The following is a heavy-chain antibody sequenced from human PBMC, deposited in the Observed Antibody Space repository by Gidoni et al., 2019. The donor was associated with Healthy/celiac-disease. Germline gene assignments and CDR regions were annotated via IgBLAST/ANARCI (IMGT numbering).Heavy chain of an antibody. V-gene: IGHV3-21*01. CDR1: GFTFSSYS. D-gene: IGHD2-2*01. CDR2: ISSSSSYI. CDR3: ASRCSSTSCPGYYYYGMDV. Sequence: EVQLVESGGGLVKPGGSLRLSCAASGFTFSSYSMNWVRQAPGKGLEWVSSISSSSSYIYYADSVKGRFTISRDNAKNSLYLQMNSLRAEDTAVYYCASRCSSTSCPGYYYYGMDVWGQGTTVTVSS. J-gene: IGHJ6*02.